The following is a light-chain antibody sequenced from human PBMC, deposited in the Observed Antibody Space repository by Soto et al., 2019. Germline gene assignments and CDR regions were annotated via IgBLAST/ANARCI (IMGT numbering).Light chain of an antibody. CDR3: KQSYSTPT. CDR1: QTISSY. CDR2: AAS. J-gene: IGKJ3*01. Sequence: DIQMTQSPSSLSASVGDRVTITCRASQTISSYLNWYQQKPGKAPKLLIYAASTFQSGVPSRFSGSGSGTDFTLTISSLQPEDFATYYCKQSYSTPTSGPGTKVDIK. V-gene: IGKV1-39*01.